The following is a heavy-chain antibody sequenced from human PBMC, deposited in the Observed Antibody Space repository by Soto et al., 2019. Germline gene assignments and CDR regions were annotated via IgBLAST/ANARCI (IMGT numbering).Heavy chain of an antibody. J-gene: IGHJ5*02. CDR3: TRDHYDFWSGLNWFDP. V-gene: IGHV3-49*05. CDR1: GFTFGDYA. Sequence: EVPLVESGGGLVKPGRSLRLSCTASGFTFGDYAMSWFRQAPGKGLEWVGFIRSKAYGGTTEYAASVKGRFTISRXDXKXXAYLQMNSLKTEDTAVYYCTRDHYDFWSGLNWFDPWGQGTLVTVSS. D-gene: IGHD3-3*01. CDR2: IRSKAYGGTT.